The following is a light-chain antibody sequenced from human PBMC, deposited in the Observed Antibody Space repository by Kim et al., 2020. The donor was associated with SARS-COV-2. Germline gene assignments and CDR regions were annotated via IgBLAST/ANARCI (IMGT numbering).Light chain of an antibody. CDR3: QSADSSDTFWV. CDR1: ALPKQY. V-gene: IGLV3-25*03. Sequence: PGRTARITCSGDALPKQYAYWFQQKPGQAPVLVIYKDTERPSGIPERFSGSTSGTTVTLTISGVQAEDEADYYCQSADSSDTFWVFGGGTQLTVL. J-gene: IGLJ3*02. CDR2: KDT.